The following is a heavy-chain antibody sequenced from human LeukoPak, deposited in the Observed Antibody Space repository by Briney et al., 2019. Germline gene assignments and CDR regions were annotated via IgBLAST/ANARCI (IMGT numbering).Heavy chain of an antibody. CDR1: GFTFSSYA. J-gene: IGHJ4*02. D-gene: IGHD4-17*01. CDR3: AVTTV. Sequence: GGSLRLSCAASGFTFSSYAMHWVRQAPGKGLEWVAVISYDGSNKYYADSVKGRFTTSRDNSKNTLYLQMNSLRAEDTAVYYCAVTTVWGQGTLVTVSS. V-gene: IGHV3-30-3*01. CDR2: ISYDGSNK.